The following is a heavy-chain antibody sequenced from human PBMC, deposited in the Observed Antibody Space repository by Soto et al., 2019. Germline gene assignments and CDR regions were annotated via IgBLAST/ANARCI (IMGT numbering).Heavy chain of an antibody. CDR3: ARVHYDSVPADF. V-gene: IGHV1-2*02. CDR2: INPNNGGT. Sequence: GASVQVSCKASGYTFTGYYMHWVRQAPRQGLEWMGWINPNNGGTNYAQKFQGRVTMTRDTSITTAFMELSRLQSDDTAVYYCARVHYDSVPADFWGQGTRVTV. D-gene: IGHD3-22*01. J-gene: IGHJ4*02. CDR1: GYTFTGYY.